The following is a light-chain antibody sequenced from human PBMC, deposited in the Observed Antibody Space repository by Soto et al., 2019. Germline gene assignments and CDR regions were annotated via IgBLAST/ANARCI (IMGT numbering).Light chain of an antibody. Sequence: QSVLTQPPSASGTPGQRVNISCSGSNSNIGSNTVSWYQQLPGTAPKSLIYSDNQRPSGVPDRISGSRSGTSASLAISGLQSDDEAEYYCAAWDDSLRGRVFGGGTKLTV. CDR3: AAWDDSLRGRV. CDR2: SDN. J-gene: IGLJ2*01. CDR1: NSNIGSNT. V-gene: IGLV1-44*01.